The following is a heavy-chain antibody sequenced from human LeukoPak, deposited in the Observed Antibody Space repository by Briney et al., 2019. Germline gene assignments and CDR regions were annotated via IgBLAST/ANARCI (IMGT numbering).Heavy chain of an antibody. CDR1: GYTFTSYG. CDR3: ARGVTTSFDY. V-gene: IGHV1-18*01. Sequence: GASVKVSCKTFGYTFTSYGISWVRQAPGQGLEWMGWISTNNGNTNYVQNLQGSVTMTTDTSTSTAYMELRSLKSDDTAVYYCARGVTTSFDYWGQGTLVTVSS. D-gene: IGHD4-17*01. J-gene: IGHJ4*02. CDR2: ISTNNGNT.